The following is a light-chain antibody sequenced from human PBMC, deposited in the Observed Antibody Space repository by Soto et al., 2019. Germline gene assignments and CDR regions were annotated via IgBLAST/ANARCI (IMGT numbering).Light chain of an antibody. J-gene: IGLJ3*02. Sequence: QSALTQPASVSGSPGQSITIACTGTNRDVGSYNLVSWYQQRPGEAPKLIISEVRNRPSGISYRFTGSKSGNTASLTISGLQAEDEADYYFSSYTTTSTLVLGGGTKLTVL. CDR2: EVR. V-gene: IGLV2-14*01. CDR1: NRDVGSYNL. CDR3: SSYTTTSTLV.